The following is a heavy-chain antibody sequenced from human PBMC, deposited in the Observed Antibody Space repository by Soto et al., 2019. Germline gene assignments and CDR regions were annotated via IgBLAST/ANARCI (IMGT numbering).Heavy chain of an antibody. V-gene: IGHV4-39*01. CDR3: ARLSYYGSGSYYLVPYYMDV. J-gene: IGHJ6*03. CDR1: GGSISSGGYY. D-gene: IGHD3-10*01. Sequence: PSETLSLTCTVSGGSISSGGYYWSWIRQHPGKGLEWIGYIYYSGSTYYNPFLKSRVTISVDTSKNQFSLKLSSVTAADTAVYYCARLSYYGSGSYYLVPYYMDVWGQGTTVTVSS. CDR2: IYYSGST.